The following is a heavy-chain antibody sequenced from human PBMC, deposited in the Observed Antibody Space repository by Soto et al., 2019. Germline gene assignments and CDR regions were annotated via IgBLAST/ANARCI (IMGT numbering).Heavy chain of an antibody. CDR2: ISGSGGAT. J-gene: IGHJ4*02. Sequence: EVQLLESGGGLVQPGGSLRLSCAASGFTFSSYAMSWVRQAPGKGLEWVSTISGSGGATYYADSMRGRFTISRDNSKNTLYLQMNSLRDEDTAAYYCASPRDNSVWYRPCFDSWGQGTLVTVSS. D-gene: IGHD6-19*01. CDR3: ASPRDNSVWYRPCFDS. CDR1: GFTFSSYA. V-gene: IGHV3-23*01.